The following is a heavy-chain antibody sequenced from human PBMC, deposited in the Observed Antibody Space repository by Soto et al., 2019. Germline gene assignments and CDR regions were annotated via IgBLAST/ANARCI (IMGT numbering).Heavy chain of an antibody. J-gene: IGHJ4*02. CDR3: ARQRAWNDAFDF. Sequence: GESLKISCKGSGYSFTTYWIGWVLQVPWKGLEWMGVIYPADSDTRYSPSFQGQVTFSVDKSLTTAYLQWNNLKASDTARYYCARQRAWNDAFDFWGQGTLVTVSS. CDR2: IYPADSDT. CDR1: GYSFTTYW. D-gene: IGHD1-1*01. V-gene: IGHV5-51*01.